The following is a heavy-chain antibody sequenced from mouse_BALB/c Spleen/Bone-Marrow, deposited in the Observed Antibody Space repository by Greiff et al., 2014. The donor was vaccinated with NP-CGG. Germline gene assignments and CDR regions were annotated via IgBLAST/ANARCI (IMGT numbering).Heavy chain of an antibody. CDR1: GFTFSDNW. Sequence: QVQLQQSGAELMKPGASVKISCKATGFTFSDNWIEWVKQRPGHGLEWIGEILPGSGTTNYNEKFKGKATFTADTFSNTAYLQLRIRTSEYSAVYFYARDYTLGRGSAMDYWGQGTSVTVSS. CDR2: ILPGSGTT. D-gene: IGHD3-1*01. V-gene: IGHV1-9*01. CDR3: ARDYTLGRGSAMDY. J-gene: IGHJ4*01.